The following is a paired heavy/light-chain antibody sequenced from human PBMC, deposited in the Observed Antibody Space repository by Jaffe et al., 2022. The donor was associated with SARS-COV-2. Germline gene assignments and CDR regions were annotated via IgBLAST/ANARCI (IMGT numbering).Heavy chain of an antibody. D-gene: IGHD3-22*01. Sequence: QLQLQESGPGLVKPSETLSLTCTVSGGSISSSSYYWGWIRQPPGKGLEWIGSIYYSGSTYYNPSLKSRVTISVDTSKNQFSLKLSSVTAADTAVYYCASHPKTYYYDSSGYSGDYYFDYWGQGTLVTVSS. V-gene: IGHV4-39*01. CDR1: GGSISSSSYY. CDR2: IYYSGST. J-gene: IGHJ4*02. CDR3: ASHPKTYYYDSSGYSGDYYFDY.
Light chain of an antibody. Sequence: EIVLTQSPGTLSLSPGERATLSCRASQSVSSSYLAWYQQKPGQAPRLLIYGASSRATGIPDRFSGSGSGTDFTLTISRLEPEDFAVYYCQQYGSSPPRVYTFGQGTKLEIK. V-gene: IGKV3-20*01. J-gene: IGKJ2*01. CDR1: QSVSSSY. CDR2: GAS. CDR3: QQYGSSPPRVYT.